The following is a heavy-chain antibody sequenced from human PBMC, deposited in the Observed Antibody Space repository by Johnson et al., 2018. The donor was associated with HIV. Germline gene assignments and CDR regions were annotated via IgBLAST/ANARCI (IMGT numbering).Heavy chain of an antibody. CDR2: IKGDGSGQ. D-gene: IGHD2-8*02. V-gene: IGHV3-7*01. J-gene: IGHJ3*01. CDR3: SKAQVLADDCFNV. Sequence: EKLVESGGGLVQPGGSLRLSCAASGFTFNNYWMSWVRQAPGKGLEWVATIKGDGSGQDYADSVEGRFTISRDYAKNSLYVQMNSLRAEDAAKYYCSKAQVLADDCFNVWGQGTVVTVSS. CDR1: GFTFNNYW.